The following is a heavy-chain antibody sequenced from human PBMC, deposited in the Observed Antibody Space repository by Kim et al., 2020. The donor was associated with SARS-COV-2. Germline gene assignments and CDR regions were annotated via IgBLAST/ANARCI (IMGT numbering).Heavy chain of an antibody. D-gene: IGHD3-10*01. CDR2: IICSIPDT. CDR1: GFALSDYA. Sequence: GGSLRLSFAASGFALSDYAMSWVRRAPGKGLEWVSGIICSIPDTKYADSVRGRFTISRDNSKNTLFLQMDSLIVDDPAVYYCSKDVLYVSGRGYLDSWG. CDR3: SKDVLYVSGRGYLDS. V-gene: IGHV3-23*01. J-gene: IGHJ6*01.